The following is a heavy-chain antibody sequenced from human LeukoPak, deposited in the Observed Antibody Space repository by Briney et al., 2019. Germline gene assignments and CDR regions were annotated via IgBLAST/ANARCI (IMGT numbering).Heavy chain of an antibody. Sequence: GGSLRLSCGASGFTVKNNYMNWVRQVPGKGLVWVSRIINDGSGTSYADSVKGRFTISRDNAKNTMFLQMNSLRVEDTAVYYCAGSKPYSYALAYWGQGTLVTVSS. D-gene: IGHD5-18*01. CDR2: IINDGSGT. J-gene: IGHJ4*02. CDR1: GFTVKNNY. CDR3: AGSKPYSYALAY. V-gene: IGHV3-74*01.